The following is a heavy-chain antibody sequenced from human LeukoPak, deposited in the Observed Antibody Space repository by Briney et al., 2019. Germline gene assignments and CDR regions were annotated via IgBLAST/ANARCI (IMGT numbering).Heavy chain of an antibody. Sequence: GSLRLSCVDSGITFSRYWMSWVRQAPGKGLEWVANIKQDGDEKYYVDSVKGRFTISRDNAKNSLYLQMNSLRVEDTAVYYCARDGRPLDYWGQGTLVTVSS. CDR2: IKQDGDEK. CDR1: GITFSRYW. CDR3: ARDGRPLDY. J-gene: IGHJ4*02. V-gene: IGHV3-7*03.